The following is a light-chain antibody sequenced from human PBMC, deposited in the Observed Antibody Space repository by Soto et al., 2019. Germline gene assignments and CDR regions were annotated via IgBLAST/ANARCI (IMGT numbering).Light chain of an antibody. CDR3: QQYKDWPPLT. Sequence: EIVMTQSPLTLSVSPGERATLSGRASQTININFAWYQQRPGQAPRVLIYGASSRASGIPDRFSGSGSGTDFTLTINRREPDDVAFYYFQQYKDWPPLTFGGGTRVEIK. J-gene: IGKJ4*01. V-gene: IGKV3D-15*01. CDR2: GAS. CDR1: QTININ.